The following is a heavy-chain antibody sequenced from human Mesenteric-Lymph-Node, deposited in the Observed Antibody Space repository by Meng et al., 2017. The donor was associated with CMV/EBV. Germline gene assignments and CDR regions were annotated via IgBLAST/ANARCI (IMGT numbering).Heavy chain of an antibody. CDR3: ARAAPEQQLTFDY. Sequence: SETLSLTCTVSGGSISSYYWSWIRQPPGKGLEWIGYIYYSGSTNYNPSLKSRVTISVDTSKNQFSLKLSSVTAVDTAVYYCARAAPEQQLTFDYWGQGTLVTVSS. D-gene: IGHD6-13*01. CDR1: GGSISSYY. J-gene: IGHJ4*02. V-gene: IGHV4-59*01. CDR2: IYYSGST.